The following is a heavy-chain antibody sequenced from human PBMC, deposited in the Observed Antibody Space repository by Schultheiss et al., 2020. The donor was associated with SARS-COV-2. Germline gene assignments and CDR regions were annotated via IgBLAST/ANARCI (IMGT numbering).Heavy chain of an antibody. Sequence: SDTLSLTCTVSGGSISSYYWSWIRQPPGKGLEWIGYIYYSGSTNYNPSLKSRVTISVDTSKNQFSLKLSSVTAADTAVYYCASLVGATHWFDYWGQGTLVTVSS. CDR1: GGSISSYY. CDR3: ASLVGATHWFDY. J-gene: IGHJ4*02. CDR2: IYYSGST. D-gene: IGHD1-26*01. V-gene: IGHV4-59*07.